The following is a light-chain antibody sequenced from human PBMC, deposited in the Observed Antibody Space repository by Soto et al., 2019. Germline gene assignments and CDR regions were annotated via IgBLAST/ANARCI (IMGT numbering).Light chain of an antibody. V-gene: IGKV1D-12*01. CDR2: AAS. CDR1: QPINRW. CDR3: QQRFDSPIT. Sequence: DIQVTQSPSSVSASVGDRVTITCRASQPINRWLAWYQQKPGKAPKLLIYAASTLESGVPSRFSATVSGTEFSLTITSLQPEDFATYYCQQRFDSPITFGQGTRLEI. J-gene: IGKJ5*01.